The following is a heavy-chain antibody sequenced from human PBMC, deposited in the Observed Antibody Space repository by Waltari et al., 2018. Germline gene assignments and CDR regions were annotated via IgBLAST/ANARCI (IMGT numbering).Heavy chain of an antibody. D-gene: IGHD4-17*01. J-gene: IGHJ5*02. Sequence: EVQLLESGGGLVQPGGSLRLSCAASGFTFSSYAMSWVRQAPGKGLEWVSAISGRGGRTYYADSVKGRFTISRDNSKNTLYLQMNSLRAEDTAVYYCAKGPAPDYGDYGDWFDPWGQGTLVTVSS. CDR1: GFTFSSYA. V-gene: IGHV3-23*01. CDR3: AKGPAPDYGDYGDWFDP. CDR2: ISGRGGRT.